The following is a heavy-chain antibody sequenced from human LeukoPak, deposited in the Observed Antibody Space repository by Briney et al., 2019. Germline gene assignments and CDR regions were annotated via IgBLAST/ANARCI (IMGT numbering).Heavy chain of an antibody. J-gene: IGHJ4*02. D-gene: IGHD3-22*01. CDR3: ARMRGYSDGFEN. CDR1: GFTFSNYW. CDR2: LNNDGIDA. V-gene: IGHV3-74*03. Sequence: GGSLRLSCAASGFTFSNYWMHWVRQAPGRGLEWVSRLNNDGIDATYADSVRGRFTVSRDNAKNTLFLQMDSLRAEDTAVYYCARMRGYSDGFENWGQGTLVTVSS.